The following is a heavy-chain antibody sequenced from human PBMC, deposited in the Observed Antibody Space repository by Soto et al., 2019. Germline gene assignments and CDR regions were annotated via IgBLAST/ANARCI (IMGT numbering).Heavy chain of an antibody. D-gene: IGHD2-8*01. CDR3: ARGVYANTSNPQFDL. Sequence: GAFLLSCTGSGLIFGDDAVSWFLQAPGKELECAGFIRSKAYGETTDYAASVKGRFTIPRDDSRTIAYLRMNSLKTEDTATNYCARGVYANTSNPQFDLWGQGT. V-gene: IGHV3-49*03. CDR1: GLIFGDDA. CDR2: IRSKAYGETT. J-gene: IGHJ4*02.